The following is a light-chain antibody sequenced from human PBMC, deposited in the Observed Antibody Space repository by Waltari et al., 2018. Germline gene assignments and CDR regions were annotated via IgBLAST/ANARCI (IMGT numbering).Light chain of an antibody. V-gene: IGKV1-5*03. Sequence: DIQMTQPPSTLSASIGDRVTITCRASQSVSTWLAWFQQKPRKAPKRLIYQASTLEPGVPSRFSGSGSGTECTLTISSLQPDDFATYYCQHYNNVPWTFGQGTRVEIK. CDR1: QSVSTW. CDR2: QAS. CDR3: QHYNNVPWT. J-gene: IGKJ1*01.